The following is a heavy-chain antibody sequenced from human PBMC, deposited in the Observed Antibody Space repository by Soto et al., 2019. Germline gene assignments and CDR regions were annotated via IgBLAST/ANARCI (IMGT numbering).Heavy chain of an antibody. D-gene: IGHD2-2*01. V-gene: IGHV3-48*03. CDR2: ISSSGYTV. Sequence: LRLSCAASRFTFSTYEMNWVRQAPGKGLEWVSYISSSGYTVYYADSVKGRFTISRDNTRNSLYLQMNSLRDEDTALYYCVRYCSTTLCNGVATRTFDYWGQGTLVTVSS. CDR3: VRYCSTTLCNGVATRTFDY. CDR1: RFTFSTYE. J-gene: IGHJ4*02.